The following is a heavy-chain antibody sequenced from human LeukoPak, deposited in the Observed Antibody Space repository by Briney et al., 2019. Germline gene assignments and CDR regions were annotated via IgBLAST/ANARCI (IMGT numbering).Heavy chain of an antibody. V-gene: IGHV3-48*03. Sequence: PGGSLRLSCAASGFTFRSYEMNWVRQAPGKGLEWISYISSSGTIIYYAESVKGRFTISRDNTKNSLYLQMNSLGAEDTAVYYCARSEYYGDGSSTNWFDPWGQGTLVTVSS. CDR3: ARSEYYGDGSSTNWFDP. CDR1: GFTFRSYE. J-gene: IGHJ5*02. CDR2: ISSSGTII. D-gene: IGHD4-17*01.